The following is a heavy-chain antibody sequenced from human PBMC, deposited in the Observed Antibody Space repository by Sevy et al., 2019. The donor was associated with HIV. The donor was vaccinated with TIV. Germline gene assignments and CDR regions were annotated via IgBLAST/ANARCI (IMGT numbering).Heavy chain of an antibody. CDR2: IIPIFGTA. D-gene: IGHD3-10*01. J-gene: IGHJ6*02. CDR3: ARVPITMVRGVTLYYYYGMDV. CDR1: GGTFSSYA. Sequence: ASVKVSCKASGGTFSSYAISWVLQAPGQGLEWMGGIIPIFGTANYAQKFQGRVTITADESTSTAYMELSSLRSEDTAVYYCARVPITMVRGVTLYYYYGMDVWGQRTTVTVSS. V-gene: IGHV1-69*13.